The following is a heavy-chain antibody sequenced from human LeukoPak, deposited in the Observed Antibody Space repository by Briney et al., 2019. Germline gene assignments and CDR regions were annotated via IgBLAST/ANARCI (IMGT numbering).Heavy chain of an antibody. Sequence: GGSLRLSCAAPEFTFTIYWMHWVRQAPRKGLVWVSRINSDGSSTSYADSVKGRFTISRDNAKNTLYLQMNSLRAEDTAVYYCARVGNYYDSSGPGVFDYWGQGTLVTVSS. J-gene: IGHJ4*02. CDR1: EFTFTIYW. V-gene: IGHV3-74*01. D-gene: IGHD3-22*01. CDR3: ARVGNYYDSSGPGVFDY. CDR2: INSDGSST.